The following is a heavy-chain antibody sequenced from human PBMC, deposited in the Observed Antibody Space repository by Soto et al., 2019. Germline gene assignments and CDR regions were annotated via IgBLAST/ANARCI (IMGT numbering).Heavy chain of an antibody. CDR3: ARGGVVPAAISYYYYGMDV. J-gene: IGHJ6*02. CDR2: IYYSGST. V-gene: IGHV4-59*01. Sequence: SETLSLTCTVSGGSISGSYWSWIRQTPGKVLEWVGYIYYSGSTNYNPSLKSRVTISVDTSKNQFSLKLSSVTAADTAVYYCARGGVVPAAISYYYYGMDVWGQGTTVTVSS. CDR1: GGSISGSY. D-gene: IGHD2-2*01.